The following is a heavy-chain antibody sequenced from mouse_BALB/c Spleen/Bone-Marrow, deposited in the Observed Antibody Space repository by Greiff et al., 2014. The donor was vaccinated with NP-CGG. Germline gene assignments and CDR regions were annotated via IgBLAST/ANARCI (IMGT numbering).Heavy chain of an antibody. CDR2: IYPGNGGT. CDR1: GYTFTSYN. Sequence: VQLQQSGAELVRSGASVKMSCKASGYTFTSYNMHWVEQTPGQGLEWIGYIYPGNGGTNYNQKFKGKATLTADTSSSTAYMQISSLTSEDSAVYFCARPHYYGSSYGYFDVWGAGTTVTVSS. CDR3: ARPHYYGSSYGYFDV. J-gene: IGHJ1*01. V-gene: IGHV1-12*01. D-gene: IGHD1-1*01.